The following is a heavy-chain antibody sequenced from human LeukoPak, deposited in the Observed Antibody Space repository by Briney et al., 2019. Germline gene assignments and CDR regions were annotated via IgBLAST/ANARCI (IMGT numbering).Heavy chain of an antibody. V-gene: IGHV3-21*01. CDR3: ARLRRSSDRNGYYYYYDY. Sequence: GGALRVSCPASGYTLSSYIINGVGQARSKGGEWVASISGGSTNIYYADSVRGRFSISRDDSKNSLYLQMNSLRGEDTAVYYCARLRRSSDRNGYYYYYDYWGQGTLVTVSS. J-gene: IGHJ4*02. CDR2: ISGGSTNI. CDR1: GYTLSSYI. D-gene: IGHD3-22*01.